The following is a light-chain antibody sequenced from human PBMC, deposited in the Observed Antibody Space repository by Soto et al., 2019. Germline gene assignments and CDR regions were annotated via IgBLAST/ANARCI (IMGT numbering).Light chain of an antibody. CDR1: QNIRNNY. J-gene: IGKJ4*01. Sequence: IVLTQSPGTLSLSPGERATVSCRASQNIRNNYLAWYQQKPGQAPRLLIYAASTRATGIPDRFSGSGSATDFTLTISRLEPEDFAVYYCQQYVTSPLTFGGGTKVGIK. CDR2: AAS. CDR3: QQYVTSPLT. V-gene: IGKV3-20*01.